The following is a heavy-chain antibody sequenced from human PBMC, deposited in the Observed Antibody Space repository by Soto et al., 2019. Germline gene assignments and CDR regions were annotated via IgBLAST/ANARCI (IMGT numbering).Heavy chain of an antibody. CDR3: ARAYCGGDCYSALPFDY. CDR1: GFTLSSYA. V-gene: IGHV3-30-3*01. J-gene: IGHJ4*02. D-gene: IGHD2-21*02. CDR2: ISYDGSNK. Sequence: VQLVESGGGVVQPGRSLRLSCAASGFTLSSYAMHWVRQAPGKGLERVAVISYDGSNKYYADSVKGRFTISRDNSKNTLDLQMNSLRAEDTAVYYCARAYCGGDCYSALPFDYWGQGTLVTVSS.